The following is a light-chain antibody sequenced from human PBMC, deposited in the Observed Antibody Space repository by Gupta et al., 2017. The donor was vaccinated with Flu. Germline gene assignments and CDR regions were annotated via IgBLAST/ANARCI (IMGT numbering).Light chain of an antibody. Sequence: ATRSGSPGESATLSCRASQSLGNKVAWYQHKPGQPPRLRIYGASIRAPGIPAKFRGGGSGTDFTLTISSLQSEDSAVYYGQKYNVGFMYTCGQGTKLEIK. CDR2: GAS. V-gene: IGKV3-15*01. J-gene: IGKJ2*01. CDR3: QKYNVGFMYT. CDR1: QSLGNK.